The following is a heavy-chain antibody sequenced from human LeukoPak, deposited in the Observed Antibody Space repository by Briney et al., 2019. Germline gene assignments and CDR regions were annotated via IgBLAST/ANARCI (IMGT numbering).Heavy chain of an antibody. J-gene: IGHJ4*02. V-gene: IGHV4-30-2*01. CDR1: GGSISSGGYY. CDR3: ARLGSGSYWAAY. Sequence: PSETLSLTCTVSGGSISSGGYYWSWIRQPPGKGLEWIGYIYHSGSTYYNPSLKSRVTISVDTSKNQFSLKPSSVTAADTAVYYCARLGSGSYWAAYWGQGTLVTVSS. D-gene: IGHD3-10*01. CDR2: IYHSGST.